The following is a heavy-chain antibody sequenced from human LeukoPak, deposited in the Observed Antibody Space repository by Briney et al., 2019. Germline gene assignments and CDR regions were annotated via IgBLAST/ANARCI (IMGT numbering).Heavy chain of an antibody. CDR3: ATSRNVDQFDI. J-gene: IGHJ3*02. V-gene: IGHV4-31*03. Sequence: MSSETLSLTCTVSGGSISSGGYYWSWIRQHPGKGLEWIGYIYYSGSTHYNPSLKSRVTISVDTSKNQFSLKLSSVTAADTAVYYCATSRNVDQFDIWGRGTMVTVSS. D-gene: IGHD3/OR15-3a*01. CDR1: GGSISSGGYY. CDR2: IYYSGST.